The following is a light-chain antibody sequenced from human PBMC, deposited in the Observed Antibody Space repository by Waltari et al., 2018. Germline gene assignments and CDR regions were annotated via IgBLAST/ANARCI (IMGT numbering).Light chain of an antibody. V-gene: IGLV3-19*01. J-gene: IGLJ7*01. Sequence: SSELTQDPAVSVALGQTVRITCQGDSLRSYYASWYQQKPGQAPVLVIYGKNNRPSGIPDRFSGSSSGNTASLTITGAQAEDEADYYCNSRDSRGNHLIGGGTQLTVL. CDR2: GKN. CDR1: SLRSYY. CDR3: NSRDSRGNHL.